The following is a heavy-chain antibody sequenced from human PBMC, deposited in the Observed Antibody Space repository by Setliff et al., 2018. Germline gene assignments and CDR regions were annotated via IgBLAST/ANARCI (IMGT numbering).Heavy chain of an antibody. V-gene: IGHV7-4-1*02. J-gene: IGHJ6*03. D-gene: IGHD6-19*01. CDR2: INTNTGNP. Sequence: AASVKVSCKASGYTFTSYAMNWVRQAPGQGLEWMGWINTNTGNPTYAQGFTGRFVFSLDTSVSTAYLQISSLKAEDTAVYYCAREVGARTGYSSGWDYYYYMDVWGKGTTVTVSS. CDR1: GYTFTSYA. CDR3: AREVGARTGYSSGWDYYYYMDV.